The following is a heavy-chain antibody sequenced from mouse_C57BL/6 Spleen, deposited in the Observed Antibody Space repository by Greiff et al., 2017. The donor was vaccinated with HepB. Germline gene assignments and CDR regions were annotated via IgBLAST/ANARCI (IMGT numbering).Heavy chain of an antibody. Sequence: QVQLQQSGAELVKPGASVKLSCKASGYTFTSYWMKWVKQRPGQGLEWIGEIDPSDSYTNYNQKFKGKATLTVDTSSSTAYMQLSSLTSEDSAVYYCARGYYGSTRFAYWGQGTLVTVSA. CDR3: ARGYYGSTRFAY. D-gene: IGHD1-1*01. CDR2: IDPSDSYT. J-gene: IGHJ3*01. CDR1: GYTFTSYW. V-gene: IGHV1-50*01.